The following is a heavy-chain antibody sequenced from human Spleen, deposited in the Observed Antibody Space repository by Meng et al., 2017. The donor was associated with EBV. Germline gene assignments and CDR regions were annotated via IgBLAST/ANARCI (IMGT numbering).Heavy chain of an antibody. CDR1: GFTVSSSY. Sequence: QLVGSGGGLIRPGGSLGLSCAASGFTVSSSYMSWVRQAPGQGLECVSLIYSGGSTYYADSVKGRFTISRDNSKNTLYLQMNSLRAEDTAVYYCARRVDSWGQGTLVTVSS. CDR3: ARRVDS. V-gene: IGHV3-53*01. J-gene: IGHJ4*02. CDR2: IYSGGST.